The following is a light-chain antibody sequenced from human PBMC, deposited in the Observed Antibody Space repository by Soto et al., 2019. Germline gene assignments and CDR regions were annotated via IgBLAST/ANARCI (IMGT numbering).Light chain of an antibody. CDR3: QQYGSSPQT. Sequence: EVVMTQSPATLSVSPGERVTLSCRSSQSVADNLAWFQQKPGQGPRLLIYGASTRATGIPARFSGSGSETDFTLTISRLEPEDFAVYYCQQYGSSPQTFGQGTKVDI. CDR1: QSVADN. J-gene: IGKJ1*01. V-gene: IGKV3-20*01. CDR2: GAS.